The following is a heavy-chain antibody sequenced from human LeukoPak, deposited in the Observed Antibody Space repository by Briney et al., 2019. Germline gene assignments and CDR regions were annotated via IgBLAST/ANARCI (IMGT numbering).Heavy chain of an antibody. J-gene: IGHJ4*02. CDR1: GGSISSYY. D-gene: IGHD5-18*01. Sequence: SETLSLTCTVSGGSISSYYWSWIRQPAGKGLEWIGRMYTSGETNYNPTLKSRITISLDTSKNQFSLRLSSVTAADTAVYYCAAGSQSTALIKWGQGTLVTVSS. CDR2: MYTSGET. V-gene: IGHV4-4*07. CDR3: AAGSQSTALIK.